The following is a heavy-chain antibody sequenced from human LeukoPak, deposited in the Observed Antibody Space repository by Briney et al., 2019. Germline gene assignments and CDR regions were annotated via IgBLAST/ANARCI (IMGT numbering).Heavy chain of an antibody. J-gene: IGHJ3*02. CDR3: ASHRVDYYDSTGAFDI. CDR2: IYYSGST. Sequence: SETLSLTCTVSGGSISSSSYYWGWIRQPPGKGLEWIGSIYYSGSTYYNPSLKSRVTISVDTSKNQFSLKLSSVTAADTAVYYCASHRVDYYDSTGAFDIWGQGTMVTVSS. D-gene: IGHD3-22*01. V-gene: IGHV4-39*01. CDR1: GGSISSSSYY.